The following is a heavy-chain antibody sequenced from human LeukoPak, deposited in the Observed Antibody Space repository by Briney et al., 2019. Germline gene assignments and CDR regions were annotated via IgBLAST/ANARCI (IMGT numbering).Heavy chain of an antibody. CDR3: AREVESQGRSLDI. Sequence: PSETLSLTCTVSDYSISSGYGYYWGWIRQPAGKGLEWIGRIYPSGSTNYNPSLKSRVTMSVDTSKNQFSLRLSSVTAADTAVYYCAREVESQGRSLDIWGQGTMVTVSS. J-gene: IGHJ3*02. CDR2: IYPSGST. CDR1: DYSISSGYGYY. V-gene: IGHV4-61*02. D-gene: IGHD3-3*01.